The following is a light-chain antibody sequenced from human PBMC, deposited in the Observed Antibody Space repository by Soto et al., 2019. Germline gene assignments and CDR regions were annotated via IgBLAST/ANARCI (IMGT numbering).Light chain of an antibody. J-gene: IGLJ1*01. CDR1: SSDVGGYNY. CDR2: AVS. Sequence: QTVVTQPASVSGSPGQSITISCTGTSSDVGGYNYVSWYQQHPGKAPKLMIYAVSNRPSGVSNRFSGSKSGNTASLTISGLQAEDEADYYCSSYTSSSTRVFGTGTKVTVL. V-gene: IGLV2-14*01. CDR3: SSYTSSSTRV.